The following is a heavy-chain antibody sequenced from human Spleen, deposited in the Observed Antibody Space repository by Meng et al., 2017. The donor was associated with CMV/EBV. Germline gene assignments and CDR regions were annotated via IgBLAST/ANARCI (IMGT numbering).Heavy chain of an antibody. CDR1: RGSVNSDVYY. Sequence: TCTVSRGSVNSDVYYWSWIRQPPGKGLEWIGHIYDGGSTNYNPSLKSRVAISVDTSKNQFSLKMRSVTAADTAVYYCARGLLTVVEAWGQGTLVTVSS. CDR3: ARGLLTVVEA. D-gene: IGHD4/OR15-4a*01. V-gene: IGHV4-61*08. CDR2: IYDGGST. J-gene: IGHJ5*02.